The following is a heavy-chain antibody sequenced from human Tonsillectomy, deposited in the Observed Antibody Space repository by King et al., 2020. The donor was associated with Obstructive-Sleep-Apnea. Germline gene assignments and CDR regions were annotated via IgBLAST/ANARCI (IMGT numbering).Heavy chain of an antibody. V-gene: IGHV3-15*01. CDR2: FKRTPDGGTA. CDR3: TTDQGTSMVIDY. D-gene: IGHD5-18*01. CDR1: GFSFSNAW. Sequence: VQLVESGGGLVKPGGSLRLSCAASGFSFSNAWMSWVRQAPGKGLEWVGRFKRTPDGGTADYAAPVKGRFTISREDSKNRLYLQMNSLKTEDTAVYYGTTDQGTSMVIDYWGQGTLVTVSS. J-gene: IGHJ4*02.